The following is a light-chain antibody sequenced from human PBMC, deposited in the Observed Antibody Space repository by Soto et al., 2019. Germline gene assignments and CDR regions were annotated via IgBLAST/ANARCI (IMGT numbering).Light chain of an antibody. Sequence: IQMTQSPSTLSASVGDRVTITCRASHNIERWMAWYQQKPGKAPSLLIFDASTLHSGVQSRFSGSGSGTDFTLTISSLQPDDFATYYCQHFAISTTFGQGTKVEVK. CDR1: HNIERW. CDR3: QHFAISTT. V-gene: IGKV1-5*01. CDR2: DAS. J-gene: IGKJ1*01.